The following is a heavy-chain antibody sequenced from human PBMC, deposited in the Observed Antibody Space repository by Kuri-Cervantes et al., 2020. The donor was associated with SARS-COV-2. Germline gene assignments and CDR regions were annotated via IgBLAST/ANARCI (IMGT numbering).Heavy chain of an antibody. D-gene: IGHD3-22*01. CDR2: ISSSSTI. V-gene: IGHV3-69-1*02. Sequence: GESLKISCAASGFTFSTYWMSWVRQAPGKGLEWVSSISSSSTIYYADSVKGRFTISRDNAKNSLYLQMNSLRAEDTAVYYCARDLNYYDNSGYYLGDYFDCWGQGTLVTVSS. CDR3: ARDLNYYDNSGYYLGDYFDC. CDR1: GFTFSTYW. J-gene: IGHJ4*02.